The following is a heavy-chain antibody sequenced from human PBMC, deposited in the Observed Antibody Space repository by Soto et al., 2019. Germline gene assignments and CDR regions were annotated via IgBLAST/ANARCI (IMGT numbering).Heavy chain of an antibody. J-gene: IGHJ6*02. V-gene: IGHV3-21*01. Sequence: PGGSLRLSCAASGFTFSSYSMNWVRQAPGKGLEWASSISSSSSYIYYADSVKGRFTISRDNAKNSLYLQMNSLRAEDTAVYYCARQYCSSTSCPYYYYYGMDVWGQGTTVTVSS. CDR2: ISSSSSYI. D-gene: IGHD2-2*01. CDR1: GFTFSSYS. CDR3: ARQYCSSTSCPYYYYYGMDV.